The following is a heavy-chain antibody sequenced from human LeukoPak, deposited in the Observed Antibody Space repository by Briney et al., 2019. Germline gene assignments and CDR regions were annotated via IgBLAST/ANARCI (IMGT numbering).Heavy chain of an antibody. CDR3: ARLVRYSSGWDQDWYFDL. J-gene: IGHJ2*01. V-gene: IGHV1-18*01. CDR2: ISAYNGNT. CDR1: GYTFTSYG. D-gene: IGHD6-19*01. Sequence: ASVKVSCKASGYTFTSYGISWVRQAPGQGLEWMGWISAYNGNTNYAQKLQGRVTMTTDTSTSTAYMELRSLRSDDTAVYCCARLVRYSSGWDQDWYFDLWGRGTLVTVSS.